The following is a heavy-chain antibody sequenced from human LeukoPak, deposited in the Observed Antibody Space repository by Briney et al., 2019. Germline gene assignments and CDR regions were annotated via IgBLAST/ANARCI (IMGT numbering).Heavy chain of an antibody. J-gene: IGHJ5*02. CDR1: GYTFTSYY. V-gene: IGHV1-46*01. CDR3: AIGGYYPNWFDP. D-gene: IGHD3-22*01. CDR2: INPSGGST. Sequence: ASVKVSCKASGYTFTSYYMHWVRQAPGQGLEWMGIINPSGGSTSYAKKFQGRVTITADESTSTAYMELSSLRSEDTAVYYCAIGGYYPNWFDPWGQGTLVTVSS.